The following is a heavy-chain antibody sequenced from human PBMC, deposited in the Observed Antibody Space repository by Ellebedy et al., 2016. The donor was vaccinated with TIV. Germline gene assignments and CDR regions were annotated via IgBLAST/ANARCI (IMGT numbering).Heavy chain of an antibody. V-gene: IGHV2-70*04. CDR1: GFSLSDNGVR. J-gene: IGHJ4*02. D-gene: IGHD3-16*01. CDR3: ARILGPGDLWDY. Sequence: SGPTLVKPTQTLTLTCTVSGFSLSDNGVRVSWVRQPPGKALEWLARIDWDEDKFYSASLKTRLTISRDTSRNQVFLTMTHADPVDTATYYCARILGPGDLWDYWGQGTLVTVSS. CDR2: IDWDEDK.